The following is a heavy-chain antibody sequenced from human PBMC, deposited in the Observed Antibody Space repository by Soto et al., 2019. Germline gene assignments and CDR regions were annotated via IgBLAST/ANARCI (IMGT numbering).Heavy chain of an antibody. CDR2: ISGSGGST. J-gene: IGHJ3*02. CDR3: AKGGVGYSGYDDAFDI. CDR1: GFTFSSYA. V-gene: IGHV3-23*01. D-gene: IGHD5-12*01. Sequence: GGSLRLSCAASGFTFSSYAMSWVRQAPGKGLEWVSAISGSGGSTYYADSVKGRFTISRDNSKNTLYLQMNSLRAEDTAVYYCAKGGVGYSGYDDAFDIWGQGTMVTVSS.